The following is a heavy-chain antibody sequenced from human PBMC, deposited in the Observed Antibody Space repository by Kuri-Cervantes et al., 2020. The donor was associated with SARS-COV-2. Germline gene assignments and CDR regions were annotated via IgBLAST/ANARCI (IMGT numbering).Heavy chain of an antibody. CDR1: GYTFTSQY. V-gene: IGHV1-46*01. CDR2: INPSGGST. J-gene: IGHJ4*02. CDR3: ASARSLNWGSFDY. D-gene: IGHD7-27*01. Sequence: ASVKVSCKASGYTFTSQYLHWVRQAPGQGLEWMGIINPSGGSTSYAQKFQGRVTMTRDTSISTAYMELSRLRSDGTAVYYCASARSLNWGSFDYWGQGTLVTVSS.